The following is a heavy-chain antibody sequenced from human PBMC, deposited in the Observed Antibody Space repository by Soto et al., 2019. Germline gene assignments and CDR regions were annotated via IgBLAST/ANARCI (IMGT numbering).Heavy chain of an antibody. J-gene: IGHJ4*02. CDR2: ISGSGGGT. CDR3: AKKNFAGGLDY. V-gene: IGHV3-23*01. CDR1: GFTFSNYV. Sequence: GGSLRLSCAASGFTFSNYVMGWVRQAPGKGLEWVSDISGSGGGTYYADSVKGRFTIPRDNSKSTLFLQMNSLRAEDTAAYYCAKKNFAGGLDYWGQGTLVTVSS. D-gene: IGHD3-10*01.